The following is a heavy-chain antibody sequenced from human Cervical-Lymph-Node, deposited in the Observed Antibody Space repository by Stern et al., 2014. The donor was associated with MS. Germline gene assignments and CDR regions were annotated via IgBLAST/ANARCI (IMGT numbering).Heavy chain of an antibody. V-gene: IGHV7-4-1*01. Sequence: QVQLEQSGPELMKPGASVKISCTASGYDFTSSAMRWVRQAPAQGFDWMGCINAYTGTPTYARDFTGRIVFSFDTSATTPSFHIRSLRADDTALYYCANQCARGFGHSPTTYWGQGTLVTVSS. CDR1: GYDFTSSA. CDR3: ANQCARGFGHSPTTY. D-gene: IGHD4-23*01. J-gene: IGHJ4*02. CDR2: INAYTGTP.